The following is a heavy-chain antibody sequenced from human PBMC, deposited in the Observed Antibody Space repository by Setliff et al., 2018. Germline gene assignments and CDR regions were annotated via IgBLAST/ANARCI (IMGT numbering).Heavy chain of an antibody. Sequence: ASVKVSCKTSGYSFTVFGISWVRQAPGQGLEWMGIINPSGGSTSYAQKFQGRVTMTRDTSTSTAYMEMSSLRSEDTAVYYCARERGDIVSTTSYYYYMDVWGKGTTVTVSS. CDR2: INPSGGST. CDR1: GYSFTVFG. CDR3: ARERGDIVSTTSYYYYMDV. V-gene: IGHV1-46*01. J-gene: IGHJ6*03. D-gene: IGHD5-12*01.